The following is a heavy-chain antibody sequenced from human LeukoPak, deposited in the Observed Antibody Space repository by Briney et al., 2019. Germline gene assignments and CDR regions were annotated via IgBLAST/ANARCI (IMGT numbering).Heavy chain of an antibody. Sequence: GGSLRLSCAASGFTVSSNYMSWVRQAPGKGLEWVSVIYSGGSTYYADSVKGRFTISRDNSKNTLYLQMNSLRAEDTAVYYCARGIVGASPYYFDYWGQGTLVTVSS. D-gene: IGHD1-26*01. CDR1: GFTVSSNY. CDR3: ARGIVGASPYYFDY. CDR2: IYSGGST. V-gene: IGHV3-53*01. J-gene: IGHJ4*02.